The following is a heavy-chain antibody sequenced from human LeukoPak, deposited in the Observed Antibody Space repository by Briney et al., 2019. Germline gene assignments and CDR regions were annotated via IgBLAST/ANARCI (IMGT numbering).Heavy chain of an antibody. CDR2: IYHSGST. CDR1: GGSFSGYY. D-gene: IGHD2-15*01. V-gene: IGHV4-34*01. J-gene: IGHJ5*02. Sequence: PSETLSLTCAVYGGSFSGYYWSWIRQPPGKGLEWIGYIYHSGSTYYNPSLKSRVTISVDRSKNQFSLKLSSVTAADTAVYYCARGKKYCSGGSCYSNVFDPWGQGTLVTVSS. CDR3: ARGKKYCSGGSCYSNVFDP.